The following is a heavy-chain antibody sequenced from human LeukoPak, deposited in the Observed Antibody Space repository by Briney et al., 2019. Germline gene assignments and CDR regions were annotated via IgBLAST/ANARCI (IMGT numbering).Heavy chain of an antibody. J-gene: IGHJ4*02. V-gene: IGHV3-23*01. CDR2: ISGSGGST. CDR3: AKAPQYYDILTGYYLGCYFDY. CDR1: GFTFSSYA. Sequence: GGSLRLSCAASGFTFSSYAMSWVRQAPGKGLEWVSAISGSGGSTYYADSVKGRFTISRDNSKNTLYLQMNSLRAEDTAVYYCAKAPQYYDILTGYYLGCYFDYWGQGTLVTVSS. D-gene: IGHD3-9*01.